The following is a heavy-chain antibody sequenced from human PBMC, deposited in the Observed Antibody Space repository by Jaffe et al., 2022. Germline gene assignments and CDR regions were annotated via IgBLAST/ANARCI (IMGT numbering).Heavy chain of an antibody. CDR3: ARYYYDSSGYFDY. Sequence: QVQLQESGPGLVKPSETLSLTCAVSGYSISSGYYWGWIRQPPGKGLEWIGSIYHSGSTYYNPSLKSRVTISVDTSKNQFSLKLSSVTAADTAVYYCARYYYDSSGYFDYWGQGTLVTVSS. CDR2: IYHSGST. J-gene: IGHJ4*02. V-gene: IGHV4-38-2*01. D-gene: IGHD3-22*01. CDR1: GYSISSGYY.